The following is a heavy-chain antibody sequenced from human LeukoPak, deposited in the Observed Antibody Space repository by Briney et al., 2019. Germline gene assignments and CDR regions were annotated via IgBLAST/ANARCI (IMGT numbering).Heavy chain of an antibody. CDR2: IWYDGSNK. Sequence: PGGSLRLSCAASGFTFSSYGMHWVRQAPGKGLEWVAVIWYDGSNKYYADSVKGRFTISRDNAKNSLYLQMNSLRAEDTAVYYCARGDGYKGDFDYWGQGTLVTVSS. D-gene: IGHD5-24*01. V-gene: IGHV3-33*01. CDR3: ARGDGYKGDFDY. J-gene: IGHJ4*02. CDR1: GFTFSSYG.